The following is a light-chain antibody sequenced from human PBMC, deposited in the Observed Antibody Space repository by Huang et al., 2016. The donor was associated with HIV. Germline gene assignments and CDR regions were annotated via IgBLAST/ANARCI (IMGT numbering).Light chain of an antibody. J-gene: IGKJ2*01. CDR1: QSLLHSDGNNY. CDR3: MQGLRTPRT. V-gene: IGKV2-28*01. CDR2: FGS. Sequence: VMTQSPLSLPVTPGEPASISCRSSQSLLHSDGNNYFDWYLQKPGQSPQLLLYFGSNRASGVPERFSGSGSGTDFTLKISREEAEDVGVYYCMQGLRTPRTFGQGTRLEIK.